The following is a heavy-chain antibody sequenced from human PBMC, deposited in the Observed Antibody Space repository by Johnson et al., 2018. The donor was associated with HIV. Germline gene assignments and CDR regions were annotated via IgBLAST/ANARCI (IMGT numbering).Heavy chain of an antibody. Sequence: VESGGGVVQPGRSLRLFCAASGFTFNSYGMHWVRQAPGKGLEWVTFISYDGSHTYYADSVKGRFTISRDNSKNMLYLQVNSLRVDDTAVYYCAKDPSVYISMIELSRGAFDIWGQGTKVTVSS. V-gene: IGHV3-30*18. CDR3: AKDPSVYISMIELSRGAFDI. CDR2: ISYDGSHT. D-gene: IGHD3-22*01. J-gene: IGHJ3*02. CDR1: GFTFNSYG.